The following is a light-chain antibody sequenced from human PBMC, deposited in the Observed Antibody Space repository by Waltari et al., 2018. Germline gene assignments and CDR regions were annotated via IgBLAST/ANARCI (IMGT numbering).Light chain of an antibody. CDR3: AAWDDSLNSRV. V-gene: IGLV1-47*01. CDR1: NSNIGSNY. J-gene: IGLJ3*02. Sequence: QSVLTQPPSASGAPGQRVTISCSGGNSNIGSNYLFWYQQPPGTAPKLLIYRNDQRPSGVPDRFSGSKSGTSASLAITGLRSEDEAEYYCAAWDDSLNSRVFGGGTKLTVL. CDR2: RND.